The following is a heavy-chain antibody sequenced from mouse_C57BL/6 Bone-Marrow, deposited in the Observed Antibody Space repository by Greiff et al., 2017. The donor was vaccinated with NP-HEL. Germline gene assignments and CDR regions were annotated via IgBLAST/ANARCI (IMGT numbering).Heavy chain of an antibody. Sequence: QVQLKQSGAELARPGASVKMSCKASGYTFTSYTMHWVKQRPGQGLEWIGYINPSSGYTKYNQKFKDKATLTADKSSSTAYMQLSSLTSEDSAVYYCARAPPNFYFDYWGQGTTLTVSS. J-gene: IGHJ2*01. CDR3: ARAPPNFYFDY. V-gene: IGHV1-4*01. CDR2: INPSSGYT. CDR1: GYTFTSYT.